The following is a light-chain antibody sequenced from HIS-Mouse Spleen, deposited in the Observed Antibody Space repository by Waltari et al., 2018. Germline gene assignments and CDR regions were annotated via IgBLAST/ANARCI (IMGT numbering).Light chain of an antibody. Sequence: DSQMTQSSSTPPASVGDRVTITCRASQSISSWLAWYQQKPGKAPKLLIYKASSLESGVPSRFSGSGSGTEFTLTISSLQPDDFATYYCQQYNSYSLTFGGGTKVEIK. V-gene: IGKV1-5*03. J-gene: IGKJ4*01. CDR1: QSISSW. CDR2: KAS. CDR3: QQYNSYSLT.